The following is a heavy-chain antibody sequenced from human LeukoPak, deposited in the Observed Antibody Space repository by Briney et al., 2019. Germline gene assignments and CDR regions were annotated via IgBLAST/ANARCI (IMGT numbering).Heavy chain of an antibody. J-gene: IGHJ5*02. D-gene: IGHD2-21*02. V-gene: IGHV1-2*02. Sequence: GASVKVSCKASGYSFTAYYMHWVRQAPGQGLEWMGWINPNSGGTNYAQKFQGRVTMTRDTSISTAYMELSRLRSDDTAVYYCARSLVVTASRNNWFDPWGQGTLVTVSS. CDR1: GYSFTAYY. CDR2: INPNSGGT. CDR3: ARSLVVTASRNNWFDP.